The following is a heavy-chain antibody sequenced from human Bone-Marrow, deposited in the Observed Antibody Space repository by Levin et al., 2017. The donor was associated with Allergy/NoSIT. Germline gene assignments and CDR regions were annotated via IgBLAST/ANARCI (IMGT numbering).Heavy chain of an antibody. D-gene: IGHD6-19*01. J-gene: IGHJ6*02. CDR2: MNPNSGNT. V-gene: IGHV1-8*01. Sequence: ASVKVSCKASGYTFTSYDINWVRQATGQGLEWMGWMNPNSGNTGYAQKFQGRVTMTRNTSISTAYMELSSLRSEDTAVYYCARVSDPDTYSSGWYVVALGFTPQYYYGMDVWGQGTTVTVSS. CDR1: GYTFTSYD. CDR3: ARVSDPDTYSSGWYVVALGFTPQYYYGMDV.